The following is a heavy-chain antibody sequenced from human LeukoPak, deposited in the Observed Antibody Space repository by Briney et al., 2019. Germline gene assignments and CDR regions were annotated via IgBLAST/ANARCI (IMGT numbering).Heavy chain of an antibody. CDR3: ARGPPTRYYDSRVYYAFDY. CDR2: ISAYNGNT. D-gene: IGHD3-22*01. Sequence: ASVKVSCKASGYTFTSYGISWVRQAPGQGLEWMGWISAYNGNTNYAQKLQGRVTMTTDTSTSTAYMELRSLRSDDTAVYYCARGPPTRYYDSRVYYAFDYWGQGTLVTVSS. V-gene: IGHV1-18*01. CDR1: GYTFTSYG. J-gene: IGHJ4*02.